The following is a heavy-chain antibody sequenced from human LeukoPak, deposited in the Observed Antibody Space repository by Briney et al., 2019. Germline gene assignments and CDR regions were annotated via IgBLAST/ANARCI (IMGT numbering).Heavy chain of an antibody. V-gene: IGHV4-31*03. D-gene: IGHD2-2*01. CDR3: ARVKVVPAAGIPMDV. CDR1: GGSISSGGYY. CDR2: IYYSGST. Sequence: SQTLSLTCTVSGGSISSGGYYWSWLRQHPGKGLEWIGYIYYSGSTYYNPSLKSRVTISVDTSKNQFSLRLSSVTAADTAVYYCARVKVVPAAGIPMDVWGQGTTVTVSS. J-gene: IGHJ6*02.